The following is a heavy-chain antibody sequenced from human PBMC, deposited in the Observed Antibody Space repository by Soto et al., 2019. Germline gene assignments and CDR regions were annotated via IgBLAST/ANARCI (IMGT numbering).Heavy chain of an antibody. V-gene: IGHV4-59*01. CDR1: CVTISTYY. CDR2: NYHSGTT. Sequence: KASETLSLTCAVSCVTISTYYWSWIRQPPGKGLEWIGYNYHSGTTNYNPSLKSRVTISVDTSKNQFSLRLTSVTAADTAIYYCVREAYIGYGHAIDHWGQGTLVTVSS. CDR3: VREAYIGYGHAIDH. D-gene: IGHD5-12*01. J-gene: IGHJ4*02.